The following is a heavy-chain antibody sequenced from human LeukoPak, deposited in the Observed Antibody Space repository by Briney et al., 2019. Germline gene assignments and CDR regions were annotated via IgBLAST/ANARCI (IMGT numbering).Heavy chain of an antibody. Sequence: PSETLSLTCTVSGGSISSSSYYWGWIRQPPGKGLEWIGSIYYSGSTYYNPSLKSRVTISVDTSKNQFSLKLSSVTAADTAVYYCASTAGAILNFDYWGQGTLVTVSS. CDR2: IYYSGST. D-gene: IGHD2-21*01. V-gene: IGHV4-39*07. J-gene: IGHJ4*02. CDR3: ASTAGAILNFDY. CDR1: GGSISSSSYY.